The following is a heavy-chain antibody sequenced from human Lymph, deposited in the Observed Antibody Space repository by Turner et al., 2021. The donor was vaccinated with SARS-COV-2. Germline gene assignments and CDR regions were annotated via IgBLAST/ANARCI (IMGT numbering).Heavy chain of an antibody. CDR2: IYSRGTT. CDR1: GIIVSTNY. Sequence: EVQLVETGGGLIQRGGSLRLPCAASGIIVSTNYMNWVRQAPGKGLEWVSVIYSRGTTYYADSVKGRFTISRDNSKNTLYLQMNSLRVEDTAVYYCARDLGTYGMDVWGQGTTVTVSS. J-gene: IGHJ6*02. D-gene: IGHD6-13*01. CDR3: ARDLGTYGMDV. V-gene: IGHV3-53*02.